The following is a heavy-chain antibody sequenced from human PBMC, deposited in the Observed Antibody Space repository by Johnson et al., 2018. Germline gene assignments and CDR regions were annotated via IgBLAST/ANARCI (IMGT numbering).Heavy chain of an antibody. CDR2: ISRSSSPI. CDR3: ARSLTYYFDSSGYYLEYVHH. CDR1: GFTFSGYS. Sequence: VQLVQSGGGLVQPGGSXRLSCAASGFTFSGYSMNWVSQAPGKGLEWVSYISRSSSPIYYAHHVKGRFTISRDNARNSLYLQMNSLRAEDTAVYYCARSLTYYFDSSGYYLEYVHHWGQGTLVTVSS. D-gene: IGHD3-22*01. V-gene: IGHV3-48*01. J-gene: IGHJ1*01.